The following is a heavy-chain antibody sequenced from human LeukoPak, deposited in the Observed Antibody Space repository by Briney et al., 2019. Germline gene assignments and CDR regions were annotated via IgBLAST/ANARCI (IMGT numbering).Heavy chain of an antibody. V-gene: IGHV4-39*01. CDR3: ARHPPSRGYSYGYPPNYFDY. D-gene: IGHD5-18*01. Sequence: SETLSLTCTVPGDSISSSSYYWGWIRQPPGKGLEWIGSIYYSGSTYYTPSLKSRVTISVDTSKNQFSLKLSSVTAADTAVYYCARHPPSRGYSYGYPPNYFDYWGQGTLVTVSS. CDR2: IYYSGST. J-gene: IGHJ4*02. CDR1: GDSISSSSYY.